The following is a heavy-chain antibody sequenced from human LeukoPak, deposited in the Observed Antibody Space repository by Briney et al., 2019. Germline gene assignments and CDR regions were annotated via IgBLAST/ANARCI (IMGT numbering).Heavy chain of an antibody. D-gene: IGHD1-26*01. CDR3: ARGSLVGATRHFDY. CDR1: GGSFSGYY. CDR2: INHSGST. J-gene: IGHJ4*02. V-gene: IGHV4-34*01. Sequence: SETLSLTCAVYGGSFSGYYWSWIRQPPGKGLEWIGEINHSGSTNYNPSLKSRVTISVDTSKNQFSLKLSSVTAADTAVYYCARGSLVGATRHFDYWGQGTLVTVSS.